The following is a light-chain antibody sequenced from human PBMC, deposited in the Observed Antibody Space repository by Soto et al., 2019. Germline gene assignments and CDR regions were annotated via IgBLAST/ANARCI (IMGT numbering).Light chain of an antibody. CDR1: KLGGQS. V-gene: IGLV3-21*02. Sequence: SYELTQPPSLSVAPGQTARISCGGDKLGGQSVHWYQQRPGQAPVLVIYDNNARPSGISERFSASNSGSTATLTISRVEAGDEADYHCQVWDTSSDHRVFGGGTKVTV. J-gene: IGLJ2*01. CDR3: QVWDTSSDHRV. CDR2: DNN.